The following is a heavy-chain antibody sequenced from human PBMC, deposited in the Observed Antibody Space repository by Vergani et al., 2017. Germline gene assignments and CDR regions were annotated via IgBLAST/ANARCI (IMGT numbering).Heavy chain of an antibody. J-gene: IGHJ6*03. V-gene: IGHV3-66*02. CDR2: IKSDGRT. Sequence: VELLESGGGLAQPGGSLRVSCSASGFRVTTYYMSWVRQAPGKGLEWVSVIKSDGRTSYAESVRGRFTISSDTSRNAVYLQMNILRVEDTGVYYCARSGYCAHGVCYMTYYYYMDVWGKGTAVTVSS. CDR1: GFRVTTYY. D-gene: IGHD2-8*01. CDR3: ARSGYCAHGVCYMTYYYYMDV.